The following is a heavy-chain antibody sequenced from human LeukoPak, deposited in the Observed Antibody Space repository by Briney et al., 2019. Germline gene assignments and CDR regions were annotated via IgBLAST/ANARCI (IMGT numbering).Heavy chain of an antibody. Sequence: GRSLRLSCTASGFTFSSYGMHWVRQAPGKGLEWVAVIWYDGSNKYYADSVKGRFTISRDNSKNTLYLQMNSLRAEDTAVYYCASEIAVAGHSPFDYWGQGTLVTVSS. CDR1: GFTFSSYG. V-gene: IGHV3-33*01. J-gene: IGHJ4*02. D-gene: IGHD6-19*01. CDR3: ASEIAVAGHSPFDY. CDR2: IWYDGSNK.